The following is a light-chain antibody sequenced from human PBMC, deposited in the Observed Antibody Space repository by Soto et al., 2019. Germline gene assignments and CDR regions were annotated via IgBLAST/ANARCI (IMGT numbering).Light chain of an antibody. V-gene: IGKV1-39*01. J-gene: IGKJ3*01. CDR3: QQLNSYPRT. CDR1: QSISSY. Sequence: DIQMTQSPSSLSASVGDRVTITCRASQSISSYLNWYQQKPGKAPKLLIYAASSLQSGVPSRFSGSGSGTDFTLTISSLQPEDFAAYYCQQLNSYPRTFGTGTKVDIK. CDR2: AAS.